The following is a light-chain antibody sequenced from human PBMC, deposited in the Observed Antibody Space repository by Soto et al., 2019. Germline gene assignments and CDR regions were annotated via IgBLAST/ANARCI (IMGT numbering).Light chain of an antibody. CDR3: QQANSFPYT. J-gene: IGKJ2*01. V-gene: IGKV3-20*01. CDR1: QSVTINY. CDR2: GVS. Sequence: ENVLTQSPGTLSLSPGERATLSCRASQSVTINYLAWYQQKPGQAPRLLIYGVSTRATGIPNRFSGSGSGTDFTLTISRLEPEDFATYYCQQANSFPYTFGQGTKLDIK.